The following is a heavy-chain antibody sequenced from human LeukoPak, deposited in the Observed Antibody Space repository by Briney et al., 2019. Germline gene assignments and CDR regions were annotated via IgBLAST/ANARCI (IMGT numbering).Heavy chain of an antibody. V-gene: IGHV3-74*01. CDR3: ARSSFPYYFDY. CDR2: IDNDGGST. Sequence: GSLRLSCAASGFTFSSYSMNWVRQAPGKGLVWVSRIDNDGGSTTYADSVKGRFTISRDNAKNTLYLQMNSVRAEDTAVYYCARSSFPYYFDYWGQGTLVTVSS. CDR1: GFTFSSYS. J-gene: IGHJ4*02. D-gene: IGHD3-16*01.